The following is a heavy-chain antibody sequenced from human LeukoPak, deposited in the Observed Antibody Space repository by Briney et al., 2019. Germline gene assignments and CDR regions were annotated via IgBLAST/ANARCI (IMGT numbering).Heavy chain of an antibody. CDR3: ARDLIVATRCDY. V-gene: IGHV1-18*01. Sequence: ALVKVSCKASGYTFTSYGISWVRQAPGQGLEWMGWISAYNGNTNYAQKLQGRVTMTTDTSTSTAYMELRSLRSDDTAVYYCARDLIVATRCDYWGQGTLVTVSS. CDR1: GYTFTSYG. J-gene: IGHJ4*02. D-gene: IGHD5-12*01. CDR2: ISAYNGNT.